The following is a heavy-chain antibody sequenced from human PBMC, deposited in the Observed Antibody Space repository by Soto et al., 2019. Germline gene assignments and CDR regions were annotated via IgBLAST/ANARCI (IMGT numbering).Heavy chain of an antibody. CDR2: ISIGSSHI. J-gene: IGHJ4*02. CDR3: ARAYCGGDCYSEFDY. CDR1: GFTFSSHS. Sequence: GSLRLSCAASGFTFSSHSMNWVRQAPGKGLEWVSSISIGSSHIYYADSVKGRFTISRDNAKNSLYLQMNSLRAEDTAVYYCARAYCGGDCYSEFDYWGQGTLVTVSS. V-gene: IGHV3-21*01. D-gene: IGHD2-21*02.